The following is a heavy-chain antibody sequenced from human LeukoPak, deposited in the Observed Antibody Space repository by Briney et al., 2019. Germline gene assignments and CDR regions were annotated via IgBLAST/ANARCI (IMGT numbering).Heavy chain of an antibody. Sequence: GGSLRLSCAASGFTFSSYWMHWARQAPGKGLVWVSRINSDGSNTGYADPVKGRFTISRDNAKNTLYLQMNSLRAEDTAVYYCARDRWGVMGGDYWGQGTLVTVSS. CDR3: ARDRWGVMGGDY. J-gene: IGHJ4*02. CDR1: GFTFSSYW. D-gene: IGHD3-16*01. V-gene: IGHV3-74*01. CDR2: INSDGSNT.